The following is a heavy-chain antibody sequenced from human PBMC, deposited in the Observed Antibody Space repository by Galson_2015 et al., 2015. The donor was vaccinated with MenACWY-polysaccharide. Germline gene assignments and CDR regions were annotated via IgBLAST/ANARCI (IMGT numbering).Heavy chain of an antibody. D-gene: IGHD5-12*01. CDR1: GFTFSGYA. V-gene: IGHV3-23*01. J-gene: IGHJ4*02. CDR2: ISGSGGST. CDR3: AKKGGGYDFAPRCDY. Sequence: SLRLSCAASGFTFSGYAMSWVRQAPGKGLEWVSAISGSGGSTYYADSMKGRFTISRDNSKDTLYLQMNSLRAEDTAVYYCAKKGGGYDFAPRCDYWGQGTLVIVSS.